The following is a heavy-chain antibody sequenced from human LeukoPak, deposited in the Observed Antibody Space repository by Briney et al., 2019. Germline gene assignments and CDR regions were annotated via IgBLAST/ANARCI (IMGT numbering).Heavy chain of an antibody. CDR1: GFTFSSYW. V-gene: IGHV3-7*01. J-gene: IGHJ4*02. D-gene: IGHD6-13*01. Sequence: GGSLRLSCAASGFTFSSYWMSWVRQAPGKGLEWVANIKQDGSEKYYVDSVKGRFTISRDNAKNSLYLQMNSLRAEDTAVYYCARDHGYSSSWFGFLFDYWGQGTLVTVSS. CDR3: ARDHGYSSSWFGFLFDY. CDR2: IKQDGSEK.